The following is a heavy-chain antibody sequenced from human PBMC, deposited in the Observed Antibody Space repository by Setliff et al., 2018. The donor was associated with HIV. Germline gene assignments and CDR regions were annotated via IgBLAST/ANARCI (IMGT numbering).Heavy chain of an antibody. D-gene: IGHD3-22*01. CDR1: GASISSGGYY. CDR3: ARAADYYDSSGYWAPPRYFDY. J-gene: IGHJ4*02. Sequence: SETLSLTCTVSGASISSGGYYWNWIRQLPGKGLEWIGYILDSGSTYYNPSLKSRLRISIDTSANQFSVELSSVTAADTALYFCARAADYYDSSGYWAPPRYFDYWGQGTLVTVSS. V-gene: IGHV4-31*03. CDR2: ILDSGST.